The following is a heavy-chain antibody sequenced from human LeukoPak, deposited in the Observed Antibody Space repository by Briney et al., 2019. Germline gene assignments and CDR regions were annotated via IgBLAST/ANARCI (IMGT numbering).Heavy chain of an antibody. V-gene: IGHV4-4*07. CDR3: AREITFGGSTNWFDP. Sequence: HSETLSLTCTVSGGSISSYYWTWIRQSAGKGLEWIGRINTSGSTNYNPSLRSRVTMSVDTSKNQFSLKLSSVTAADTAVYYCAREITFGGSTNWFDPWGQGTLVTVSS. CDR1: GGSISSYY. D-gene: IGHD3-16*01. J-gene: IGHJ5*02. CDR2: INTSGST.